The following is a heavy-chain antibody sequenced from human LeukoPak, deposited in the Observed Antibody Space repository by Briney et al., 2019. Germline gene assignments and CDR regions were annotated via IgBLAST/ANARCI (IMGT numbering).Heavy chain of an antibody. CDR2: IYDSGAT. D-gene: IGHD1-1*01. J-gene: IGHJ4*02. Sequence: PGGSLRLSCAASGFPVSSIYMGWVRQAPEKGLEWVSLIYDSGATTYADSVKGRFTISRDSSKNTLSLQMNNLRAEDTAVYYCARPVAGGYWSFGYWGQGVLVTVST. V-gene: IGHV3-53*01. CDR1: GFPVSSIY. CDR3: ARPVAGGYWSFGY.